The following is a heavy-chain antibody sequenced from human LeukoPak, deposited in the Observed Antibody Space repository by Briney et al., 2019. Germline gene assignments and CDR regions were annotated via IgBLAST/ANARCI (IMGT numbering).Heavy chain of an antibody. J-gene: IGHJ5*02. CDR2: MNPNSGNT. Sequence: ASVKVSCKASGYTFTSYDINWVRQATGQGLEWMGWMNPNSGNTGYAQKFQGRVTMTRNTSISTAYMELSSLRSEDTAVYYCAAAYYDILTGYLSGPFDPWGQGTLVTVSS. CDR3: AAAYYDILTGYLSGPFDP. D-gene: IGHD3-9*01. V-gene: IGHV1-8*01. CDR1: GYTFTSYD.